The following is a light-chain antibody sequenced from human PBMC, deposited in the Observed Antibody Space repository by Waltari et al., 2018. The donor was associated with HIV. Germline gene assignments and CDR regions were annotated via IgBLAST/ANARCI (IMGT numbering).Light chain of an antibody. CDR1: TIESKS. Sequence: YELTQPPSVSVAPGQTAMITCGGNTIESKSGQWYQQKPGQAPVLVIYFDLDRPSGIPERFSGSVSGNTATLTISRVDAGDEADYYCQVWDRSSDQVIFGGGTKLTVL. V-gene: IGLV3-21*04. CDR3: QVWDRSSDQVI. CDR2: FDL. J-gene: IGLJ2*01.